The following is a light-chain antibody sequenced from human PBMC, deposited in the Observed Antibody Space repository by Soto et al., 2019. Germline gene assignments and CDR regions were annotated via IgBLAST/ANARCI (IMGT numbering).Light chain of an antibody. J-gene: IGLJ1*01. CDR3: AAWDDSLKAFV. Sequence: VLTQPPSASGTPGQRVTISCSGSRSNIGSNSVSWYQQLPGTPPKLLIYSNSQRPSGVPDRFSGSKSGTSASLAISGLHSDDEADHYCAAWDDSLKAFVFGTGTKVTVL. CDR1: RSNIGSNS. V-gene: IGLV1-44*01. CDR2: SNS.